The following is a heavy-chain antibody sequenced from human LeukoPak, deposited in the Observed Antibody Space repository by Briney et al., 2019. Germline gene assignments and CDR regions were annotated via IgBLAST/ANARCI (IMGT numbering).Heavy chain of an antibody. CDR2: MNPNSGNT. Sequence: ASVKVSCKASGYTFTSYDMNWVRQATGQGLEWMGWMNPNSGNTGYAQKFQGRVTITRNTSISTAYMELSSLRSEDTAVYYCARGLGYCSSTSCQDAFDIWGQGTMVTVSS. CDR3: ARGLGYCSSTSCQDAFDI. D-gene: IGHD2-2*01. CDR1: GYTFTSYD. V-gene: IGHV1-8*03. J-gene: IGHJ3*02.